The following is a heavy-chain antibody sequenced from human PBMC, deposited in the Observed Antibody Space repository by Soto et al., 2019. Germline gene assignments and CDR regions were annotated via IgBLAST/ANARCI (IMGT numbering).Heavy chain of an antibody. CDR3: ALHKGGPGY. V-gene: IGHV3-30*03. CDR1: GFTFSSYG. J-gene: IGHJ4*02. D-gene: IGHD3-16*01. CDR2: ISYDGSNK. Sequence: QVQLVESGGGVVQPGRSLRLSCAASGFTFSSYGMHWVRQAPGKGLEWVAVISYDGSNKYYADSVKGRFTISRDNSKNTLYLQMNSLRAEDTAVYYCALHKGGPGYWGQGTLVTVSS.